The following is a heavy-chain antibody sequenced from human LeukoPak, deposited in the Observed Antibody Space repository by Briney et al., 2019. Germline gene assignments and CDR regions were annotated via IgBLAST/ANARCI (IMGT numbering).Heavy chain of an antibody. D-gene: IGHD3-22*01. CDR2: IYYTGST. CDR1: GGSISSYY. J-gene: IGHJ4*02. V-gene: IGHV4-59*08. CDR3: ARTSGATYYYDSSGFSYFDY. Sequence: SETLSLTCTVSGGSISSYYWSWIRQPPGKGLEWIGYIYYTGSTNYNPSLKSRVTMSVDTSKNQFSLKLSSVTAADTAVYYCARTSGATYYYDSSGFSYFDYWGQGTLVTVSS.